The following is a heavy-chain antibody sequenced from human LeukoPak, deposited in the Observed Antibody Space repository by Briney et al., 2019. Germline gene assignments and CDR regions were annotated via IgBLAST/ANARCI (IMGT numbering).Heavy chain of an antibody. V-gene: IGHV3-23*01. J-gene: IGHJ4*02. Sequence: GGSLRLSCAASGFTFSSYAMSWVRQAPGKGLEWVSGISGGNTYYADSVKGRFTISRDSSKNTLYLRMNSLRAEDTAVYYCAKCTLGSSSWIFDYWGQGTLVTVSS. CDR1: GFTFSSYA. CDR2: ISGGNT. D-gene: IGHD6-13*01. CDR3: AKCTLGSSSWIFDY.